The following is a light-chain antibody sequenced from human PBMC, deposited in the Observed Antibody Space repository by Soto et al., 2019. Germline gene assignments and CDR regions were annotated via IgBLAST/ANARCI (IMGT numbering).Light chain of an antibody. CDR2: AAS. V-gene: IGKV1-39*01. J-gene: IGKJ3*01. Sequence: DVQMTQSASTLSGSVGDRVTITCRASQNIINYLNWYQQKPGKAPKPLIYAASSLQSGVPSRFSGSGSGTDFTPTISSLQPEDFATYYCQQSYSTPRTFGPGTKVDIK. CDR1: QNIINY. CDR3: QQSYSTPRT.